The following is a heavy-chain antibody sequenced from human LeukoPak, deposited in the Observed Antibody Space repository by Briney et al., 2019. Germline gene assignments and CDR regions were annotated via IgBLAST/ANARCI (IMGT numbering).Heavy chain of an antibody. CDR3: ARDGGSYFFDY. J-gene: IGHJ4*02. V-gene: IGHV3-53*01. D-gene: IGHD1-26*01. Sequence: PGGSLRLSCAASGFTVSSNYMSWVRQAPGKGLEWVSVIYSGGSTYYADSVKGRFTISRDNSKNTLHLQMNSLRAEDTAVYYCARDGGSYFFDYWGQGTLVTVSS. CDR1: GFTVSSNY. CDR2: IYSGGST.